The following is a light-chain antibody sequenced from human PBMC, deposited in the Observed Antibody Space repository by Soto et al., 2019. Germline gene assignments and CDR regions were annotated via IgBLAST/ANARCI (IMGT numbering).Light chain of an antibody. CDR3: QQHGTSPIT. Sequence: EIVMTPSPATLSVSPGERATLSCRASRSVSSNLAWYQQKPGQAPRLLIYGASSRATGIPDRFSGSGSGTDFTLTISRLEPEDFAVYYCQQHGTSPITFGQGTRLEIK. V-gene: IGKV3-20*01. CDR1: RSVSSN. J-gene: IGKJ5*01. CDR2: GAS.